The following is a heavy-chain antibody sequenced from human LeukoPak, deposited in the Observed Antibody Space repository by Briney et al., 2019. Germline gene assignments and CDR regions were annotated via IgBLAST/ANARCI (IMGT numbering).Heavy chain of an antibody. CDR3: ARLLDNDGSGDPDTFDM. Sequence: PSETLSLTCTVSGGSISSHYWSWIRQPAGKGLEWIGFLFYSGRTKYNPSLQSRVTISVDTSENNFSLKLTSVTAADTAVYCCARLLDNDGSGDPDTFDMWGQGTVVTVSS. CDR1: GGSISSHY. CDR2: LFYSGRT. D-gene: IGHD3-22*01. V-gene: IGHV4-59*11. J-gene: IGHJ3*02.